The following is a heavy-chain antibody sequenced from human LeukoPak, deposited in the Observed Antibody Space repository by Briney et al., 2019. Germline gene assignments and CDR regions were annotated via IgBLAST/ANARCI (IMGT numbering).Heavy chain of an antibody. CDR3: ARDAGERYSYGSAVDY. D-gene: IGHD5-18*01. V-gene: IGHV1-2*02. CDR2: INPNSGGT. J-gene: IGHJ4*02. Sequence: ASVKVSCKASGYTFTGYYMHWVRQAPGQGLEWMGWINPNSGGTNYAQEFQGRVTMTRDTSISTAYMELGRLRSDDTAVYYCARDAGERYSYGSAVDYWGQGTLVTVSS. CDR1: GYTFTGYY.